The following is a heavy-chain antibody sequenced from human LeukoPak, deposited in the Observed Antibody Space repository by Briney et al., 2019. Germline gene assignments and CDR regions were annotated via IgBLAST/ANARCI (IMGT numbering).Heavy chain of an antibody. CDR2: INPSGGST. D-gene: IGHD4-17*01. CDR3: ARISDGDPEGAFDI. J-gene: IGHJ3*02. Sequence: ASVKVSCKASGYTFTSYYIHWVGQAPGQGLEWMGIINPSGGSTSYALKFQGRVTMTSDASTSTLYMELSSLRSEDTAVYYCARISDGDPEGAFDIWGQGTMVTVSS. CDR1: GYTFTSYY. V-gene: IGHV1-46*01.